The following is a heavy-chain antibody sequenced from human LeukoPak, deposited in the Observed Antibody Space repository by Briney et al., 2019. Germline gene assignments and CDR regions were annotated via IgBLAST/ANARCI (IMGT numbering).Heavy chain of an antibody. Sequence: GGSLRLSCAASGFTVSSNYMSWVRQAPGKGLEWVSVLYTGDSTYYVDSVKGRFTISRDNSKNSLYLQMGSLRAEDTAVYYCARSRAGSGSYFGAFDIWGQGTMVTVSS. V-gene: IGHV3-53*01. CDR1: GFTVSSNY. CDR3: ARSRAGSGSYFGAFDI. D-gene: IGHD3-10*01. CDR2: LYTGDST. J-gene: IGHJ3*02.